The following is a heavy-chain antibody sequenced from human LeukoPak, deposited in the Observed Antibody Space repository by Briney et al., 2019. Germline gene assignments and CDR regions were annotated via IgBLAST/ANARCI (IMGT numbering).Heavy chain of an antibody. J-gene: IGHJ4*02. CDR1: GFTFSNNA. Sequence: GGSLRLSCVSSGFTFSNNAASWFRQAPGKGLEWVSTVGRGGGDTYYADSVRGRFTISKDSSKNTLQMNSLSADDTAMYYCVKHSGGVYGNSDYWGQGILVTVSS. V-gene: IGHV3-23*01. CDR3: VKHSGGVYGNSDY. CDR2: VGRGGGDT. D-gene: IGHD1-1*01.